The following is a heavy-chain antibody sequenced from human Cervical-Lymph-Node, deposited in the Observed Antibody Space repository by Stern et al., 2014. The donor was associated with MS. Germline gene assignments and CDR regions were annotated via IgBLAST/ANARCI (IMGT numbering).Heavy chain of an antibody. CDR2: IWYDGSNK. CDR3: ARDGGQWGAFDI. Sequence: VQLVESGGGVVQPGRSLRLSCAASGFTFSSYGMHWVRQAPGKGLEWVAVIWYDGSNKYYADSVKGRFTISRDNSKNTLYLQMNSLRAEDTAVYYCARDGGQWGAFDIWGQGTMVTVSS. J-gene: IGHJ3*02. V-gene: IGHV3-33*01. CDR1: GFTFSSYG. D-gene: IGHD6-19*01.